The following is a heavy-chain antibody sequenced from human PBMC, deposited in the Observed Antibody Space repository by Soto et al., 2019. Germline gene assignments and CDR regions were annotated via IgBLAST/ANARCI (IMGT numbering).Heavy chain of an antibody. CDR2: ISYDGSNK. CDR1: GSTFSSYG. V-gene: IGHV3-30*18. CDR3: AKDWDIVVVTAIRYGMDV. J-gene: IGHJ6*02. D-gene: IGHD2-21*02. Sequence: QVQLVESGGGVVQPGRSLRLSCAASGSTFSSYGMHWVRQAPGKGLEWVAVISYDGSNKYYADSVKGRFTISRDNSKNTLYLQMNSLRAEDTAVYYCAKDWDIVVVTAIRYGMDVWGQGTTVTVSS.